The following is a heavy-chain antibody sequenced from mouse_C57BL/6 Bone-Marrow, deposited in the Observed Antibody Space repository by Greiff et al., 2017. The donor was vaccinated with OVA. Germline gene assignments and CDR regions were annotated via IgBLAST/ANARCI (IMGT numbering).Heavy chain of an antibody. V-gene: IGHV1-18*01. CDR1: GYTFTDYN. CDR2: INPNNGGT. CDR3: ARTPFTTVEGYYFDY. Sequence: EVKLVESGPELVKPGASVKIPCKASGYTFTDYNMDWVKQSHGKSLEWIGDINPNNGGTIYNQKFKGKATLTVDKSSSTAYMELRSLTSEDTAVYYCARTPFTTVEGYYFDYWGQGTTLTVSS. D-gene: IGHD1-1*01. J-gene: IGHJ2*01.